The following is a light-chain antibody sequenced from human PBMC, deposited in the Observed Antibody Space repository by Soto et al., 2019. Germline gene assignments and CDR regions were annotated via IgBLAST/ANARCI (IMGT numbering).Light chain of an antibody. CDR3: QPRSNCLN. Sequence: VFTQCPDTRRVGPGGRARCSCRASQSVSSYLAWYQQPPGQAPRLLIYDASNRATGIPARFSGSASGTDSTLTFSRLEPEDPAFHYCQPRSNCLNFGGGTKVDIK. CDR2: DAS. CDR1: QSVSSY. V-gene: IGKV3-11*01. J-gene: IGKJ4*01.